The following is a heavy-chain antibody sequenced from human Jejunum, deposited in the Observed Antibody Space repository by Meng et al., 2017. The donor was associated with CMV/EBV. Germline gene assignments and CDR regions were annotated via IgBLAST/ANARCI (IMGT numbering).Heavy chain of an antibody. D-gene: IGHD3-22*01. V-gene: IGHV4-59*01. Sequence: SSYYWSWIRQPPGKRLEWIGYIYYSGSTNYNPSLKSRVTISVDTSKNQFSLKLSSVTAADTAVYYCARSEDAYDSSGHLPYYFDYWGQGTLVTVSS. J-gene: IGHJ4*02. CDR1: SSYY. CDR3: ARSEDAYDSSGHLPYYFDY. CDR2: IYYSGST.